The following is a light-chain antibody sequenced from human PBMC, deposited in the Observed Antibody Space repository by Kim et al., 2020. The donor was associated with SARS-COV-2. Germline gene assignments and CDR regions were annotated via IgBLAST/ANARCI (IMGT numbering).Light chain of an antibody. CDR2: LSRDGTL. CDR3: QTWGSGTHWV. Sequence: APVTPTCTLSREHSHYAIAWHHQQPAKGPRSLMKLSRDGTLLTGGGVPDRFSGSRSGAERYLTSSLQSDDEADYYCQTWGSGTHWVFGGGTQLTVL. CDR1: REHSHYA. V-gene: IGLV4-69*02. J-gene: IGLJ3*02.